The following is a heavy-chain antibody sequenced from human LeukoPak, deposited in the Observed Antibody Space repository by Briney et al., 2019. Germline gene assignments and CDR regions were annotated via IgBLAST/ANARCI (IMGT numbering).Heavy chain of an antibody. CDR2: IYDSEST. CDR3: ARGKGRGSHIDY. D-gene: IGHD1-26*01. J-gene: IGHJ4*02. CDR1: GYSISSDYY. V-gene: IGHV4-38-2*02. Sequence: SETLSLTCTVSGYSISSDYYWGWIRQPPGKGLEWIGSIYDSESTYYNPSLKTRVTISVDTSKNQFSLKLRSVTAADTALYYCARGKGRGSHIDYWGQGTLVTVSS.